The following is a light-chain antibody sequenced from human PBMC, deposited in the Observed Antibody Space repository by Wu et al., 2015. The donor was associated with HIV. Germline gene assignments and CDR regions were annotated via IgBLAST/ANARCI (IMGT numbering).Light chain of an antibody. Sequence: DIQMTQSPSTLSASVGERVTITCRASQSTSTWLAWYQQKPGKAPKLLIYKASILETGVPSRFSGSGSGTEFTLTITSLQPDDFATYHCQQYDNYWTFGQGTKVEIK. CDR2: KAS. V-gene: IGKV1-5*03. J-gene: IGKJ1*01. CDR3: QQYDNYWT. CDR1: QSTSTW.